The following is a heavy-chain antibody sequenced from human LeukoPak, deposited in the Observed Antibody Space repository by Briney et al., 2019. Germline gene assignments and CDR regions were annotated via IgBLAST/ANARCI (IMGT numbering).Heavy chain of an antibody. Sequence: PGGSLRLSCAASGFTVSSNYMNWVRQAPGKGLEWVSVIYSSGSTYYAASVKSRVTISRDNSKNTLYLQMNSLRAEDTGVYYCARYGLGAHAFDIWGQGTMVTVSS. CDR3: ARYGLGAHAFDI. CDR2: IYSSGST. J-gene: IGHJ3*02. D-gene: IGHD3/OR15-3a*01. V-gene: IGHV3-66*01. CDR1: GFTVSSNY.